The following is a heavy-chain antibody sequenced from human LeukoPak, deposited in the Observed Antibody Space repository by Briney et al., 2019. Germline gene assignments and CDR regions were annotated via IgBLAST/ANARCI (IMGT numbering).Heavy chain of an antibody. CDR1: GFTFSSYT. CDR3: AKDGGLWVSAHWGDS. V-gene: IGHV3-23*01. J-gene: IGHJ4*02. Sequence: GGSLRLSCAASGFTFSSYTMSWVRQAPGKGLEWVSTITTSDGNTYYADSVKGRFTVSRDNSKNTLFLQMNSLRAEVTAVYYCAKDGGLWVSAHWGDSWGRGTLVTVSS. CDR2: ITTSDGNT. D-gene: IGHD7-27*01.